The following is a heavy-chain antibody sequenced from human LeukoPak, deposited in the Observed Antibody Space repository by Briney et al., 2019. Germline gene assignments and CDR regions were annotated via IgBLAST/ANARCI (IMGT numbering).Heavy chain of an antibody. J-gene: IGHJ6*02. V-gene: IGHV3-48*04. D-gene: IGHD6-13*01. CDR1: GLTFSSDS. CDR2: ISSSSSTI. CDR3: ARLEAAAGPYHYYYGMDV. Sequence: GGSLRLSCAASGLTFSSDSMNRVRQAPGKRLEWVSYISSSSSTIYYAASVKGRFTISRDNAKNSLYLQMNSLRAEDTAVYYCARLEAAAGPYHYYYGMDVWGQGTTVTVSS.